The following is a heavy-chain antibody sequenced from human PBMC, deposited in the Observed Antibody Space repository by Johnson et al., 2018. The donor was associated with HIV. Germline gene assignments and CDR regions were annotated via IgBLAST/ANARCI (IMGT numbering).Heavy chain of an antibody. CDR3: ARVEQLGAFDI. V-gene: IGHV3-20*04. Sequence: VQLVESGGGVVQPGRSLRLSCAASGFTFSSYAMHWVRQTPGKGLEWVSGINWNGGSTGYADSVKGRFTISRDNAKNSLYLQMNSLRVEDTAVYYCARVEQLGAFDIWGQGTMVTVSS. D-gene: IGHD6-6*01. CDR1: GFTFSSYA. CDR2: INWNGGST. J-gene: IGHJ3*02.